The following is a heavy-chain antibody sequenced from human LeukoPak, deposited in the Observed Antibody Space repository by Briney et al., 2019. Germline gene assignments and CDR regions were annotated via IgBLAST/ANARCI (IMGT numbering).Heavy chain of an antibody. Sequence: ASVKVSCKVSGYTLTELSMHWVRQAPGKGLEWMGGFDPEDGETIYAQKFQGRVTMTEDTSTDTAYMELSSLRSEDTAVYYCATHYYGSGSYYNPFDYWGQGTLSPSPQ. CDR3: ATHYYGSGSYYNPFDY. CDR1: GYTLTELS. D-gene: IGHD3-10*01. V-gene: IGHV1-24*01. CDR2: FDPEDGET. J-gene: IGHJ4*02.